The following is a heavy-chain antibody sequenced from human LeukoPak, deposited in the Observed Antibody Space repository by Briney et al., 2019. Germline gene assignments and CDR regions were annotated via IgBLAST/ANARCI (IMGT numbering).Heavy chain of an antibody. CDR1: GFTFDDYG. D-gene: IGHD6-13*01. V-gene: IGHV3-20*04. Sequence: GGSLRLSCAASGFTFDDYGMSWVPQAPGKGLDWVSGINWNGGSTGYADSVKGRFTISRDNAKNSLYLQMNSLRAEDTALYYCARDGTGYSSSWYEIDYWGQGTLVTVSS. J-gene: IGHJ4*02. CDR2: INWNGGST. CDR3: ARDGTGYSSSWYEIDY.